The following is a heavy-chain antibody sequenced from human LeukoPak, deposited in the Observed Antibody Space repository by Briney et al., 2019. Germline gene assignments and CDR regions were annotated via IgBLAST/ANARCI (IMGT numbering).Heavy chain of an antibody. CDR2: ISRDGNST. V-gene: IGHV3-43*02. CDR3: AKGVRSGTYYNCFDP. J-gene: IGHJ5*02. Sequence: GGSLTLSCAASGFTFDDYAMHWVRQPPGKGLEWVSLISRDGNSTYYAGSVKGRFTISGANSKNSLYLQMNSLRTEDTAFYYCAKGVRSGTYYNCFDPWGQGTLVTVSS. CDR1: GFTFDDYA. D-gene: IGHD3-10*01.